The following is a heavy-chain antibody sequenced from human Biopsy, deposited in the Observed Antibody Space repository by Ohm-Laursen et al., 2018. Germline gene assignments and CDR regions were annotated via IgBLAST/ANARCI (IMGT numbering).Heavy chain of an antibody. CDR2: ISTWDAHT. CDR3: ARGGSNYSDY. D-gene: IGHD3-16*01. CDR1: GYTFRNHG. J-gene: IGHJ4*02. V-gene: IGHV1-18*01. Sequence: ASVNVSCKTSGYTFRNHGISWVRQAPGRDLEWMGWISTWDAHTSYAQKVQGRVTLTIDTSTSTGYMELRSLRSDDTAVYYCARGGSNYSDYWGQGTLVTVSS.